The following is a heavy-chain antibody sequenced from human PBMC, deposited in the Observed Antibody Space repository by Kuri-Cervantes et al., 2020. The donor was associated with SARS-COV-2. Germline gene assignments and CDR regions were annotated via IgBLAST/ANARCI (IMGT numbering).Heavy chain of an antibody. CDR1: GFTFSSYS. Sequence: GESLKISCAASGFTFSSYSMNWVRQAPGKGLEWVSYISSSSSTIYYADSVKGRFTISRDNAKNSLYLQMNSLRAEDTAVYYCARASVVPAAYPTFDYWGQGTLVTVSS. CDR2: ISSSSSTI. D-gene: IGHD2-2*01. V-gene: IGHV3-48*01. CDR3: ARASVVPAAYPTFDY. J-gene: IGHJ4*02.